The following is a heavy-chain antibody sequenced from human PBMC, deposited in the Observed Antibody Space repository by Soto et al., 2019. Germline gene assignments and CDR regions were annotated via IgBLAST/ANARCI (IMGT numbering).Heavy chain of an antibody. CDR3: AANWYENWFDP. CDR2: ISGSSSIT. Sequence: PGGSLRLSCAASGFTFSNYAMSWVRQAPEKGLEWVSIISGSSSITYYADSVKGRFTISRDNSKNTLYLQMNSLRAEDTAVYYCAANWYENWFDPWGQGTLVTLS. D-gene: IGHD1-1*01. CDR1: GFTFSNYA. V-gene: IGHV3-23*01. J-gene: IGHJ5*02.